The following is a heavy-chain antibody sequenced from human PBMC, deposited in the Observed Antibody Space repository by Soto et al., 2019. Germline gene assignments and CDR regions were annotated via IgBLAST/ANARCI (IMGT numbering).Heavy chain of an antibody. J-gene: IGHJ4*01. Sequence: PGGSLRLFCAASGFTFSSYSMNWVRQAPGKGLEWVSSISSSSSYIYYADSVKGRFTISRDNAKNSLYLQVNSLRAEDTAVYYCSREDYYHSSGFYYQWGHGTMVAISA. CDR3: SREDYYHSSGFYYQ. V-gene: IGHV3-21*01. D-gene: IGHD3-22*01. CDR1: GFTFSSYS. CDR2: ISSSSSYI.